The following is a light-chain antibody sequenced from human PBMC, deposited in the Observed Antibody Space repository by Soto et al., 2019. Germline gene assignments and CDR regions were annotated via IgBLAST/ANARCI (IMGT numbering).Light chain of an antibody. V-gene: IGKV1-39*01. CDR1: QTIANY. Sequence: DIQMTQSPSSLSASVGGRVTIPCRASQTIANYLTCYQQKLGRAPNLLVYAASSLQSGVPSRFSGSVSGTEITLTISSLQPEDFATYYCQETYSTPRTFGQGTKVEIK. CDR3: QETYSTPRT. CDR2: AAS. J-gene: IGKJ1*01.